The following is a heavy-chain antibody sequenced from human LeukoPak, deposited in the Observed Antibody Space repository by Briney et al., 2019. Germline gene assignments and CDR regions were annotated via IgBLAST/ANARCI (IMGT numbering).Heavy chain of an antibody. CDR3: ARIAAAGPNWFDP. V-gene: IGHV4-59*08. J-gene: IGHJ5*02. D-gene: IGHD6-13*01. Sequence: PSETLSLTCAVYGGSFSGYYWSWIRQPPGKGLEWIGYIYYSGSTNYNPSLKSRVTISVDTSKNQFSLKLSSVTAADTAVYYCARIAAAGPNWFDPWGQGTLVTVSS. CDR1: GGSFSGYY. CDR2: IYYSGST.